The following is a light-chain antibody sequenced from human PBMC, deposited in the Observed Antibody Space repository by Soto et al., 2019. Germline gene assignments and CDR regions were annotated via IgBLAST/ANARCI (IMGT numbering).Light chain of an antibody. J-gene: IGLJ1*01. CDR3: SSYAGSKSV. CDR1: SSDVGGYVY. V-gene: IGLV2-8*02. CDR2: EVS. Sequence: HSALTQPPSASRSPGQSVTISCTGTSSDVGGYVYVSWYQQHPGKVPKLVIYEVSKRPSGVPDRFSGSKSGNTASLTISGLQADDEADYYCSSYAGSKSVFGTGTKLTVL.